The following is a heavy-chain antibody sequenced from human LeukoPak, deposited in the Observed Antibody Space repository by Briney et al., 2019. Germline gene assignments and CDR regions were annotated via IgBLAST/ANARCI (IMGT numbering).Heavy chain of an antibody. CDR3: ARQTPTVTWGWSNWFDP. CDR2: IYYSGST. Sequence: ESLRLSCAASGFSFSIYAMSWVRQAPGKGLEWIGSIYYSGSTYYNPSLKSRVTISVDTSKNQFSLKLSSVTAADTAVYYCARQTPTVTWGWSNWFDPWGQGTLVTVSS. CDR1: GFSFSIYA. J-gene: IGHJ5*02. D-gene: IGHD4-17*01. V-gene: IGHV4-39*01.